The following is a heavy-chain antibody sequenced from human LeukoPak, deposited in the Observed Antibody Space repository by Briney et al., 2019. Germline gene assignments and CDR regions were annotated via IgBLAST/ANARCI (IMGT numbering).Heavy chain of an antibody. D-gene: IGHD3-10*01. V-gene: IGHV4-39*01. Sequence: SETLSLTCTVSGGPISSSSYYWGWIRQPPGKGLEWIGSIYYSGSTYYNPSLKSRVTISVDTSKNQFSLKLSSVTAADTAVYYCARHQTVLLWFGESGPIDYWGQGTLVTVSS. CDR2: IYYSGST. J-gene: IGHJ4*02. CDR3: ARHQTVLLWFGESGPIDY. CDR1: GGPISSSSYY.